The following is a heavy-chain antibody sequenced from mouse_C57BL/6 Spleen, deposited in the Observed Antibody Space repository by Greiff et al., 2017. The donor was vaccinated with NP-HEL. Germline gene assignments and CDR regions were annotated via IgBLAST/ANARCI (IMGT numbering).Heavy chain of an antibody. CDR1: GYAFTDYN. J-gene: IGHJ3*01. D-gene: IGHD2-1*01. Sequence: EVQLQQSGPELVKPGASVKISCKASGYAFTDYNMNWVKQSNGKSLEWIGVINPNYGTTSYNQKFKGKATMTVDQSSSTAYMQLNRLTSEDSAVYYWARSEGACYYVLFAYWGQGTLVTVSA. CDR2: INPNYGTT. CDR3: ARSEGACYYVLFAY. V-gene: IGHV1-39*01.